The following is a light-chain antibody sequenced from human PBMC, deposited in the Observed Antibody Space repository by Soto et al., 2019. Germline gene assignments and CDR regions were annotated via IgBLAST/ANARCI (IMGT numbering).Light chain of an antibody. CDR1: QSVSSRY. CDR2: ATS. V-gene: IGKV3-20*01. J-gene: IGKJ2*01. CDR3: QQYRPSPMYT. Sequence: DIVLTQSPGTLSLSPGDGVTLSCRASQSVSSRYFAWYQKKPGQAPRLLIYATSTRATGIPDWYSGSGSGTAITPTISRLETEALAVYYSQQYRPSPMYTFGKETKLQIK.